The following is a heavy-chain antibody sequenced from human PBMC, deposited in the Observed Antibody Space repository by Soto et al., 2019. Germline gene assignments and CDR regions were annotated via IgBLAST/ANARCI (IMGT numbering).Heavy chain of an antibody. CDR3: ARRSSSWYFDY. CDR1: GFTCSSYA. V-gene: IGHV3-23*01. CDR2: ISGSDGST. D-gene: IGHD6-13*01. Sequence: EVQLLESGGGLVQPGESLRLSCAATGFTCSSYAMNWVRQAPGKGLEWVSVISGSDGSTYYADSVKGRFTISRDNSKNTLNLQMNSLRAEDTAVYYCARRSSSWYFDYWGQGTLVTVSS. J-gene: IGHJ4*02.